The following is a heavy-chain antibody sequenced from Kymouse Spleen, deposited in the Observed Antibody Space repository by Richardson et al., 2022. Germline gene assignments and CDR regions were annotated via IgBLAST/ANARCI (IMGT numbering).Heavy chain of an antibody. CDR3: ARDRGIAARLDY. CDR2: IWYDGSNK. V-gene: IGHV3-33*01. CDR1: GFTFSSYG. Sequence: QVQLVESGGGVVQPGRSLRLSCAASGFTFSSYGMHWVRQAPGKGLEWVAVIWYDGSNKYYADSVKGRFTISRDNSKNTLYLQMNSLRAEDTAVYYCARDRGIAARLDYWGQGTLVTVSS. J-gene: IGHJ4*02. D-gene: IGHD6-6*01.